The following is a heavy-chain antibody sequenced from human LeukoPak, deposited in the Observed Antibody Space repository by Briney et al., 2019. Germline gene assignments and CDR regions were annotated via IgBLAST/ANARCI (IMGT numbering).Heavy chain of an antibody. CDR2: IYYSGST. J-gene: IGHJ4*02. Sequence: SETLSLTCTVSGGSISSSTYYWGWIRQPPGKGLEWIGSIYYSGSTYYNPSLRSRVTISVDTSKNQFSLRLSSVTAADTAVYYCARSTVAGTRKVDYWGQGTLVTVSS. CDR1: GGSISSSTYY. CDR3: ARSTVAGTRKVDY. D-gene: IGHD6-19*01. V-gene: IGHV4-39*01.